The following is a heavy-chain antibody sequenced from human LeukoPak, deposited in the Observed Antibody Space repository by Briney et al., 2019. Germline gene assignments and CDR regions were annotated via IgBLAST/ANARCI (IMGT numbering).Heavy chain of an antibody. CDR2: IWYDGSNK. J-gene: IGHJ4*02. CDR3: ARSVNGSYDY. CDR1: GFTFSSHG. Sequence: GGSLRLSCAASGFTFSSHGMHWVRQAPGKGLEWVAIIWYDGSNKYYTDSVKGRFTISRDDSKNTVYLQMNSLRAEDTAVYYCARSVNGSYDYWGRGTLVTVSS. D-gene: IGHD3-10*01. V-gene: IGHV3-33*01.